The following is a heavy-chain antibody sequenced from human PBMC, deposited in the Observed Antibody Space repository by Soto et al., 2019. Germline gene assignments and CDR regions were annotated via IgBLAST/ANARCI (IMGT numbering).Heavy chain of an antibody. CDR1: GYTFTSYG. CDR3: ARDPGIAAAPIKPHLDY. CDR2: ISAYNGNT. V-gene: IGHV1-18*01. Sequence: QVQLVQSGAEVKKPGASVKVSCKASGYTFTSYGISWVRQAPGQGLEWMGWISAYNGNTNYAQKLQGRVTMTTDTSTSTAYVELRSLRSDDTAVYYCARDPGIAAAPIKPHLDYWGQGTLVTVSS. D-gene: IGHD6-13*01. J-gene: IGHJ4*02.